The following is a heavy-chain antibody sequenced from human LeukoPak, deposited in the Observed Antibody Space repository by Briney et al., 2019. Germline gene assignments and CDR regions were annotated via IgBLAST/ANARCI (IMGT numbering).Heavy chain of an antibody. D-gene: IGHD1-14*01. J-gene: IGHJ6*03. CDR3: ARDPGLTSSYYYMDV. CDR1: GYPFTSYY. Sequence: ASVKVSYKASGYPFTSYYIHWVRQAPGQGLDWMGIIAPSTSTTTYAQKFQGRVTMTRDTSTSTVYMELSSLRSDDTAVYYCARDPGLTSSYYYMDVWGKGTTVTVSS. V-gene: IGHV1-46*01. CDR2: IAPSTSTT.